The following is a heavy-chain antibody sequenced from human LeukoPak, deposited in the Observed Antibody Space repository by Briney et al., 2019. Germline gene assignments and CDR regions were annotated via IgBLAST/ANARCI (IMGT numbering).Heavy chain of an antibody. CDR3: ARHVSPRGRSSWYVGWFDA. Sequence: SETLSLTCTVSGGSISSSSYYWGWIRKPPGKGLERIGSIYYSGSTYYNPSLKSRVTISVDTSKNQFSLKLSSVTAADTAVYYCARHVSPRGRSSWYVGWFDAWGQGTLVTVSS. D-gene: IGHD6-13*01. CDR2: IYYSGST. J-gene: IGHJ5*02. V-gene: IGHV4-39*01. CDR1: GGSISSSSYY.